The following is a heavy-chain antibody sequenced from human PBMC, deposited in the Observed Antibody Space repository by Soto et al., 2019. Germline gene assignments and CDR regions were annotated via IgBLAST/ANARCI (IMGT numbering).Heavy chain of an antibody. D-gene: IGHD6-19*01. Sequence: QVQLQESGPGLVKPSQTLSLTCTVSGGSISSGGYYWSWIRQHPGKGLEWIGYIYYSGSTYYNPSLKSRVTISVDTSKNQCSLKRSSVTAADTAVYYCARERTSSGWYPGGAFDIWGQGTMVTVSS. V-gene: IGHV4-31*03. CDR2: IYYSGST. CDR1: GGSISSGGYY. J-gene: IGHJ3*02. CDR3: ARERTSSGWYPGGAFDI.